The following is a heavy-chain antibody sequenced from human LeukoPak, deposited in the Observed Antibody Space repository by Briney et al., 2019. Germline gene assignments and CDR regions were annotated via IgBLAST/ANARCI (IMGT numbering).Heavy chain of an antibody. CDR3: ARGLGSSASWDY. Sequence: PSETLSLTCTVSGGSVSHYYWSWIRQSPGKGLEWIGYIYYNRATLYSPSLKSRVTMSVDTSANQFSLKLTSVTAADTAVYYCARGLGSSASWDYWGQGTLATVSS. J-gene: IGHJ4*02. CDR1: GGSVSHYY. V-gene: IGHV4-59*08. CDR2: IYYNRAT. D-gene: IGHD2-2*01.